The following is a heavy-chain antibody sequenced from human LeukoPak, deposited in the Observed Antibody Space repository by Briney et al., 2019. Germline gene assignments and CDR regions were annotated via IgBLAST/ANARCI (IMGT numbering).Heavy chain of an antibody. J-gene: IGHJ4*02. CDR3: AKVLGGWQWLVTPFDY. V-gene: IGHV3-23*01. CDR2: ISDSGGST. D-gene: IGHD6-19*01. CDR1: GFTFSSYG. Sequence: KTGGSLRLSCAASGFTFSSYGMSWVRQAPGKGLEWVSAISDSGGSTYYADSVKGRFTISRDNSKNTLYQQMNSLRAEDTAVYYCAKVLGGWQWLVTPFDYWGQGTLVTVSS.